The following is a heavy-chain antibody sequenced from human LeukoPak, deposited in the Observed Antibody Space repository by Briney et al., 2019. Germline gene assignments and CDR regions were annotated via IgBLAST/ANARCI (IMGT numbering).Heavy chain of an antibody. V-gene: IGHV4-39*07. J-gene: IGHJ6*02. CDR2: IYYSGST. Sequence: SETLSLTCTVSGGSISSSGYYWGWIRQPPGKGLEWIGSIYYSGSTYYNPSLKSRVTISVDTSKNQFSLKLSSVTAADTAVYYCAQRVAAAGTDYYYYGMDVWGQGTTVTVSS. CDR1: GGSISSSGYY. D-gene: IGHD6-13*01. CDR3: AQRVAAAGTDYYYYGMDV.